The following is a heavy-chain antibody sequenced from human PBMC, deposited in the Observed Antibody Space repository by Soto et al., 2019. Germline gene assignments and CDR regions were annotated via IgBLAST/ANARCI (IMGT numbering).Heavy chain of an antibody. V-gene: IGHV1-2*04. Sequence: ASLKVSCKASGYTFTGYYMHWVRQAPGQGLGWMGWINPNSGGTNYAQKFQGWVTMTRDTSISTAYMELSRLRSDDTAVYYCARSIAARPLDYWGQGTLVTVSS. CDR1: GYTFTGYY. CDR2: INPNSGGT. J-gene: IGHJ4*02. D-gene: IGHD6-6*01. CDR3: ARSIAARPLDY.